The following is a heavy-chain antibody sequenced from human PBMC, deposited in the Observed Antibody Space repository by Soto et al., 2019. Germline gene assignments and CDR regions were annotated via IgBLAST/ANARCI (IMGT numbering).Heavy chain of an antibody. CDR3: ARRWGSVFDF. D-gene: IGHD3-10*01. CDR2: IYYSGST. Sequence: PSETLSLTCTVSGGSISSYYWSWIRQPPGKGLEWIGYIYYSGSTNYNPSLKSRVTISVDTPKNQFSLKLSSVTAADTAVYYCARRWGSVFDFWGQGTLVTVSS. V-gene: IGHV4-59*08. CDR1: GGSISSYY. J-gene: IGHJ4*02.